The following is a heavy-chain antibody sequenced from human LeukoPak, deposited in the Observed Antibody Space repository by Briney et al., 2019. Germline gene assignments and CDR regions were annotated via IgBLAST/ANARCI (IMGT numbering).Heavy chain of an antibody. V-gene: IGHV1-69*13. CDR3: ARVRESGFLYYFDY. D-gene: IGHD3-3*01. J-gene: IGHJ4*02. Sequence: GASVKVSCKASGGTFSSYAISWVRQAPGQGLEWMGGMIPIFGTANYAQKFQGRVTITADESTSTAYMELSSLRSEDTAVYYCARVRESGFLYYFDYWGQGTLVTVSS. CDR1: GGTFSSYA. CDR2: MIPIFGTA.